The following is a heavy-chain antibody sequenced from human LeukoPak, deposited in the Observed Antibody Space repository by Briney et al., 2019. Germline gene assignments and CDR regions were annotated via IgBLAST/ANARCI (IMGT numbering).Heavy chain of an antibody. CDR2: ISAYNGNT. Sequence: VASVKVSCKASGYTFTSYGISWVRQAPGQGLEWMGWISAYNGNTNYAQKLQGRVTMTTDTSTSTAYMELRSLRPDDTAVYYCARDVGRYCSGGSCHFDYWGQGTLVTVSS. CDR1: GYTFTSYG. D-gene: IGHD2-15*01. CDR3: ARDVGRYCSGGSCHFDY. V-gene: IGHV1-18*01. J-gene: IGHJ4*02.